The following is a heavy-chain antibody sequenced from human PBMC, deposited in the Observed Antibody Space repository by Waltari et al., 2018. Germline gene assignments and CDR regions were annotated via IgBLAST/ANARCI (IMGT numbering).Heavy chain of an antibody. Sequence: QVQLVESGGGVVQPGRSLRLSCAAYGFDLDNYGMHWVRQAPGKGLEWVAMIWFDGTTTYYADSVKGRFTSSRDSSRNTVYLQMKSLRAEDTAVYYCARDDRSIAALQYWGQGTLVTVSS. V-gene: IGHV3-33*01. D-gene: IGHD6-6*01. CDR3: ARDDRSIAALQY. CDR1: GFDLDNYG. CDR2: IWFDGTTT. J-gene: IGHJ4*02.